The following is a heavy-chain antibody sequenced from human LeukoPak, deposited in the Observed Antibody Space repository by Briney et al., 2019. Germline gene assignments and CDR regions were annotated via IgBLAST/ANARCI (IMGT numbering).Heavy chain of an antibody. J-gene: IGHJ4*02. V-gene: IGHV4-34*01. D-gene: IGHD3-10*01. CDR3: ARDPVRGVSSYYFDY. CDR2: INHSGST. CDR1: SGSFSGYY. Sequence: SETLSLTCAVYSGSFSGYYWSWIRQPPGKGLEWIGEINHSGSTNYNPSLKSRVTISVDTSKNQFSLKLSSVTAADTAVYYCARDPVRGVSSYYFDYWGQGTLVTVSS.